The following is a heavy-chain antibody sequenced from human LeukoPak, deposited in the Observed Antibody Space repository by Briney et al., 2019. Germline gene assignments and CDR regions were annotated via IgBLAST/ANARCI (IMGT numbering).Heavy chain of an antibody. D-gene: IGHD3-10*01. CDR2: IKQDGSEK. Sequence: GGSLRLSCAASGFIFSTYWVNWVRQAPGKGLEWVAKIKQDGSEKYYVDSVKGRFTISRDNANNSIYLQMNSLRADDTAVYYCARSYYYGSGTNWGQGTLVTVSS. CDR1: GFIFSTYW. J-gene: IGHJ4*02. CDR3: ARSYYYGSGTN. V-gene: IGHV3-7*05.